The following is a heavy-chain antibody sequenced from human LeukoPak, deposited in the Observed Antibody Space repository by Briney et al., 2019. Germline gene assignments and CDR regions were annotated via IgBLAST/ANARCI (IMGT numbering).Heavy chain of an antibody. Sequence: GGSLRLSCAASGFTFSNNAMNWVRQAPGKGLEWVSSISSSSSYIYYADSVKGRFTISRDNAKNSLYLQMNSLRAEDTAVYYCQADKYSSSTQNDYWGQGTLVTVSS. D-gene: IGHD6-6*01. V-gene: IGHV3-21*01. CDR2: ISSSSSYI. CDR3: QADKYSSSTQNDY. CDR1: GFTFSNNA. J-gene: IGHJ4*02.